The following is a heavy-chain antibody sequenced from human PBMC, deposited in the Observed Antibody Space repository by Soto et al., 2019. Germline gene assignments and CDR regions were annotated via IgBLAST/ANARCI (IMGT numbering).Heavy chain of an antibody. V-gene: IGHV3-7*03. Sequence: EVQLLESGGTLVAPGESLRLSCAASGFTFSRYWLTWVRQAPGKGLEWVANINQEGTEKNYEDSLKGRFTISRDNAKRSLSLQRTSLRAEATAMYYCARTAVLRFTAGWYERGNFDYWGQGTQVIVSS. CDR3: ARTAVLRFTAGWYERGNFDY. CDR1: GFTFSRYW. J-gene: IGHJ4*02. D-gene: IGHD6-19*01. CDR2: INQEGTEK.